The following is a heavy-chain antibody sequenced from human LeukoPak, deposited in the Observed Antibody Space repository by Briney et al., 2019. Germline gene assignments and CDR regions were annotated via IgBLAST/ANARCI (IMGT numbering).Heavy chain of an antibody. CDR3: GRAASDYDILTGYIPAPFDY. CDR2: IYYTGST. D-gene: IGHD3-9*01. Sequence: SETLSLTCSVSSGFISSYYWTWIRQSPGKGLEWIGYIYYTGSTSYNPSLKSRVTLSVDTSKNQFSLKLSSVTAADTAVYYCGRAASDYDILTGYIPAPFDYWGQGTLVTVSS. J-gene: IGHJ4*02. V-gene: IGHV4-59*01. CDR1: SGFISSYY.